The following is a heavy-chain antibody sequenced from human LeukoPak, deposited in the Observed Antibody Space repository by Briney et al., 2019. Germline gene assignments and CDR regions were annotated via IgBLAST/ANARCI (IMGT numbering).Heavy chain of an antibody. CDR2: INSDSNDT. CDR3: VRKDSGLHPFDL. J-gene: IGHJ4*02. CDR1: GFSFRTSP. V-gene: IGHV3-23*01. Sequence: GGSLRLSCAASGFSFRTSPMSWVRQVPGKGPEWVSGINSDSNDTPYADSAKGRFTISRDNAKNMLYLQMRSLRVEDTAVYYCVRKDSGLHPFDLWGQGTRVTVSS.